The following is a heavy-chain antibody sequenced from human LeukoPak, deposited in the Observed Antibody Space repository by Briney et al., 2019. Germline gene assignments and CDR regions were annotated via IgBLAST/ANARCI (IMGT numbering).Heavy chain of an antibody. V-gene: IGHV1-2*06. CDR2: INPNSGGT. CDR1: GYTFTSYG. J-gene: IGHJ4*02. Sequence: ASVKVSCKASGYTFTSYGISWVRQAPGQGLEWMGRINPNSGGTNYAQKFQGRVTMTRDTSISTAYMELSRLRSDDTAVYYCARYITVGATYQHFDYWGQGTLVTVSS. CDR3: ARYITVGATYQHFDY. D-gene: IGHD1-26*01.